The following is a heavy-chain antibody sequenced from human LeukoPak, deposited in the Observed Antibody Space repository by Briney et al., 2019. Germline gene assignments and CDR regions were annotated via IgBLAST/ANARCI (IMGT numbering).Heavy chain of an antibody. CDR3: AKEGDFYDILTDY. V-gene: IGHV3-23*01. J-gene: IGHJ4*02. CDR1: GFTVSSNY. D-gene: IGHD3-9*01. Sequence: PGGSLRLSCAASGFTVSSNYMSWVRQAPGKGLEWVSGISGSGGSTYYADSVKGRFTISRDNSKNTLYLQMNSLRAEDTAVYYCAKEGDFYDILTDYWGQGTLVTVSS. CDR2: ISGSGGST.